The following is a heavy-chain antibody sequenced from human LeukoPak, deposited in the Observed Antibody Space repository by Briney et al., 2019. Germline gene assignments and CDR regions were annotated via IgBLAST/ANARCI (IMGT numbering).Heavy chain of an antibody. Sequence: ASVKVSCKASGYTFTSYYMHWVRQAPGKGLEWMGIINPSGGSTSYAQKFQGRVTMTRDTSTSTVYMELSSLRSEDTAVYYCARDTHSQNYYYDSSGFSDYWGQGTLVTVSS. J-gene: IGHJ4*02. CDR2: INPSGGST. V-gene: IGHV1-46*01. CDR3: ARDTHSQNYYYDSSGFSDY. CDR1: GYTFTSYY. D-gene: IGHD3-22*01.